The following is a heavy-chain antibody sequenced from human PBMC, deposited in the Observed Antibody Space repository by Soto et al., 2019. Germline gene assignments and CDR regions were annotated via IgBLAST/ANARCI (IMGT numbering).Heavy chain of an antibody. CDR2: ISWNSGSI. CDR1: GFTFDDYA. V-gene: IGHV3-9*01. D-gene: IGHD3-3*02. Sequence: PGGSLRLSCAASGFTFDDYAMHWVRQAPGKGLEWVSGISWNSGSIGYADSVKGRFTISRDNANNSLYLQMNSLRAEDTALYYRAKEALVHDAFDIWGQGTMVTVSS. CDR3: AKEALVHDAFDI. J-gene: IGHJ3*02.